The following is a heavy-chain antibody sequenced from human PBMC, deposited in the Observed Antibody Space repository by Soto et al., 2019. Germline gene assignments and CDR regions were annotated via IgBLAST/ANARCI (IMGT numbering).Heavy chain of an antibody. CDR1: GGTFGSYA. Sequence: SVKVSCKASGGTFGSYAISWVRQAPGQGLEWMGGIIPIFGTANYAQKFQGRVTITADESTSTAYMELSSLRSEDTAVYYCARDTSSWPNLSDYWGQGTLVTVSS. D-gene: IGHD2-2*01. J-gene: IGHJ4*02. CDR3: ARDTSSWPNLSDY. V-gene: IGHV1-69*13. CDR2: IIPIFGTA.